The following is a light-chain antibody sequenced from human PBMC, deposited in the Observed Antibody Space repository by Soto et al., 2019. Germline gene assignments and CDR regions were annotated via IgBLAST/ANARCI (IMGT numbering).Light chain of an antibody. CDR3: QQYYGLPLT. Sequence: DIVMTQSPDSLAVSLGERATINCKSSQNLLYNSNNKNYFAWCQQKPGQPPKLLIYWASTRESGVPDRFSGSGSGTDFTLTISSLQAEDVAVYFCQQYYGLPLTFGGGTKVEIK. CDR2: WAS. J-gene: IGKJ4*01. V-gene: IGKV4-1*01. CDR1: QNLLYNSNNKNY.